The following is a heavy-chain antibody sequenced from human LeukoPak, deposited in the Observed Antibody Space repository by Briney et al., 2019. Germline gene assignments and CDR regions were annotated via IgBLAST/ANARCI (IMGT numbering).Heavy chain of an antibody. D-gene: IGHD2-2*01. CDR2: ISAYNGNT. CDR3: VRGSRADDAFDI. CDR1: GYTFTRYG. V-gene: IGHV1-18*01. Sequence: GASVKVSCKASGYTFTRYGISWVRQAPGQGLEWMGWISAYNGNTKYAQKFQGRVTMTTDTSTSTVYVEPRSLRSDDTAVYYCVRGSRADDAFDIWGQGTRVTVSS. J-gene: IGHJ3*02.